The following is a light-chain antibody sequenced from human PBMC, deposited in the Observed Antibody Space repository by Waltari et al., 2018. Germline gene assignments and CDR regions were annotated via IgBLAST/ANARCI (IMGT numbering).Light chain of an antibody. CDR3: QQYNNWPPLT. CDR1: QSVSSN. V-gene: IGKV3-15*01. Sequence: EIVMTQSPATLSVSPGERATPSCRASQSVSSNLAWYQQKPGQAPRLLIYNTSSRATGIPARFSGSGSGTEFTLTINSLQSEDFAVYYCQQYNNWPPLTFGGGTKVVIK. CDR2: NTS. J-gene: IGKJ4*01.